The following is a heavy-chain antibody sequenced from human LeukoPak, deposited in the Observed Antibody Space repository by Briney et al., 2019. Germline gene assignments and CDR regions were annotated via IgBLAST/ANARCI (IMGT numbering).Heavy chain of an antibody. J-gene: IGHJ6*02. Sequence: ASVKVSFKASGYTFTSYDINWVRQAPGQGLEWMGWVNPNSGNTGYAQKFQGRVTMTRNTSISTAYMELSSLRSEDTAVYYCARASKPHYYYYYGMDVWGQGTTVTVSS. CDR1: GYTFTSYD. V-gene: IGHV1-8*01. CDR3: ARASKPHYYYYYGMDV. CDR2: VNPNSGNT.